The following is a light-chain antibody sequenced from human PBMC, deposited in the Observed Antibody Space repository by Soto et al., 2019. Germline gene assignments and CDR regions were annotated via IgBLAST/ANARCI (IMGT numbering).Light chain of an antibody. CDR2: GAS. CDR3: QQYGTVPNT. J-gene: IGKJ5*01. V-gene: IGKV3-15*01. CDR1: QSVSSK. Sequence: EIVMTHSPATLSVSPWEVATLSCRASQSVSSKLAWYQQKPGQAPRLLIYGASTRATGIPARFSGSGSGTDFTLTLSRLESEDFAVYYCQQYGTVPNTFGQGTRLEIK.